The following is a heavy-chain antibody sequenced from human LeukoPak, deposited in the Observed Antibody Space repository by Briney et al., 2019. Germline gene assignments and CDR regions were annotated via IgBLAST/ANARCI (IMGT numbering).Heavy chain of an antibody. D-gene: IGHD3-9*01. V-gene: IGHV3-48*03. CDR3: ARSQRYFDWLSDY. J-gene: IGHJ4*02. Sequence: GGSLRLSCAASGFTFSSYEMNWVRQAPGKGLEWVSYISSSGSTIYYADSVKGRFTISRDNAKNSLYLQMNSLRAEDTAVYYCARSQRYFDWLSDYWGQGTLVTVSS. CDR1: GFTFSSYE. CDR2: ISSSGSTI.